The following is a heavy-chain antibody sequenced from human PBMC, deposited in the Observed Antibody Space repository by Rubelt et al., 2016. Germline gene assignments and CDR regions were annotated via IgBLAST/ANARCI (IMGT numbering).Heavy chain of an antibody. Sequence: QVQLQESGPGLVKPSETLSLTCSVSGGSISTYYWSWIRQPPGKGLEWIGYIYYSGSTNYNPSLKSRVTMSVDTSKNQFSLNVSSATGADMAVYYGARQGATIRGWGASCYGMDVWGQGTTVIVSS. CDR2: IYYSGST. D-gene: IGHD5-12*01. V-gene: IGHV4-59*08. CDR3: ARQGATIRGWGASCYGMDV. J-gene: IGHJ6*02. CDR1: GGSISTYY.